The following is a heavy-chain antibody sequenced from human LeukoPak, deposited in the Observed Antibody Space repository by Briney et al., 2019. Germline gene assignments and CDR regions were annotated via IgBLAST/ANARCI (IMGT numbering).Heavy chain of an antibody. J-gene: IGHJ4*02. CDR3: ARQTGTYDLDY. CDR2: IWHDGRNQ. V-gene: IGHV3-33*08. CDR1: GFTFSSYS. Sequence: GGSLRLSCAASGFTFSSYSMNWVRQAPGKGLEWVAVIWHDGRNQHYADSVNGRFTISRDNSKGTLYLQMNSLRVEDTAVYYCARQTGTYDLDYWGQGTLVTVSS. D-gene: IGHD3-10*01.